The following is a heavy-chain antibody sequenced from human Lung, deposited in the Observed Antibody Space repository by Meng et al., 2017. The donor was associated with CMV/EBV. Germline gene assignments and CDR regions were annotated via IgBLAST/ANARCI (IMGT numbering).Heavy chain of an antibody. CDR2: ITSRSSNT. Sequence: GGSXRLXXVASGFTFSGYSMNWVRQTPGKGLEWVSSITSRSSNTYYSDSVKGRFTISRDNAKNSLYLQMNSLRDEDTAVYYCARDLIRGVVGARPRGPGDLWGHGTLVXVSS. V-gene: IGHV3-21*01. J-gene: IGHJ4*01. D-gene: IGHD1-26*01. CDR3: ARDLIRGVVGARPRGPGDL. CDR1: GFTFSGYS.